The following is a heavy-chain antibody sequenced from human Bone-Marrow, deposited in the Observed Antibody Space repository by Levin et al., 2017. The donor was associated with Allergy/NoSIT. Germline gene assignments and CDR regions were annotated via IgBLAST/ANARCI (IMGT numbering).Heavy chain of an antibody. D-gene: IGHD3-10*01. CDR3: ARDGKVQGSSETFDY. CDR1: GFTFSSYW. CDR2: INSDGSST. Sequence: PGGSLRLSCAASGFTFSSYWMHWVRQAPGKGLVGVSRINSDGSSTAYADSVKGRFTISRDNAKNTLYLQMNSLRAEDTAVYYCARDGKVQGSSETFDYWGQGTLVTGSS. V-gene: IGHV3-74*01. J-gene: IGHJ4*02.